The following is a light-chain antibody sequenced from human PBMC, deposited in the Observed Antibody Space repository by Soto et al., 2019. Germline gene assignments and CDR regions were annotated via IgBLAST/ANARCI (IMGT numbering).Light chain of an antibody. CDR2: GAY. J-gene: IGKJ5*01. Sequence: EIVLTQSPATLSLSPGESATLSCRASQSVSSNLAWYQHKPGQAPRLLIYGAYTRATGIPARFSGSGSGTEFTLTINSLQSEDFAVYYCQQYGSSPGITXGQGTRLEIK. CDR1: QSVSSN. V-gene: IGKV3-15*01. CDR3: QQYGSSPGIT.